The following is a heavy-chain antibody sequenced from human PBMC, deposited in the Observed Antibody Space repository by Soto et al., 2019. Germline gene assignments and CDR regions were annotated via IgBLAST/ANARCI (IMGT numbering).Heavy chain of an antibody. CDR3: AKTPIVVVPAAAVYYYMDV. CDR1: GFTFSSYG. D-gene: IGHD2-2*01. CDR2: ISYDGSNK. Sequence: GGSLRLSCAASGFTFSSYGMHWVRQAPGKGLEWVAVISYDGSNKYYADSVKGRFTISRDNSKNTLFLQMNSLRAEDTAGYYCAKTPIVVVPAAAVYYYMDVWGKGTTVTVSS. V-gene: IGHV3-30*18. J-gene: IGHJ6*03.